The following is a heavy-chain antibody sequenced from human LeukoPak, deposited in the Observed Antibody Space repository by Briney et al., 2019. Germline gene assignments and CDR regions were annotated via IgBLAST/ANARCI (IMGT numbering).Heavy chain of an antibody. J-gene: IGHJ4*02. CDR3: ARDDGASGFDY. Sequence: PSETLSLTCTVSVGSISGYYWSSVPEPPGKGVGFVGYIHYTGNTNYNPSLNSRVTISVDTSKNQFSLKLSSVTAADTAVYYCARDDGASGFDYWGQGTLVTVSS. V-gene: IGHV4-59*01. CDR1: VGSISGYY. D-gene: IGHD6-25*01. CDR2: IHYTGNT.